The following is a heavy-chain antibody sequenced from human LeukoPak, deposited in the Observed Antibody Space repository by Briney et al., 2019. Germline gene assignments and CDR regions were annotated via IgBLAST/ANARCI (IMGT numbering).Heavy chain of an antibody. V-gene: IGHV3-21*01. CDR2: ISSSSSYI. Sequence: PGGSLRPSCAASGLTFSSYSMNWVRQAPGKGLEWVSSISSSSSYIYYADSVKGRFTISRDNAKNSLYLQMNSLRAEDTAVYYCASDGDPYSSSRLDYWGQGTLVTVSS. CDR1: GLTFSSYS. CDR3: ASDGDPYSSSRLDY. D-gene: IGHD6-13*01. J-gene: IGHJ4*02.